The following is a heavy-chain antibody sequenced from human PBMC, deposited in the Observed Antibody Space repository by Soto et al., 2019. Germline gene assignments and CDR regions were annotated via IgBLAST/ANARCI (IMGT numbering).Heavy chain of an antibody. CDR1: GFTFSSYG. D-gene: IGHD2-2*01. V-gene: IGHV3-33*01. Sequence: PGGSLRLSCAASGFTFSSYGMHWVRQAPGKGLEWVAVIWYDGSNKYYAGSVKGRFTISRDNSKNTLYLQMNSLRAEDTAVYYCARDSFTHCSSTSCYPEPAYYYYYYMDVWGKGTTVTVSS. J-gene: IGHJ6*03. CDR3: ARDSFTHCSSTSCYPEPAYYYYYYMDV. CDR2: IWYDGSNK.